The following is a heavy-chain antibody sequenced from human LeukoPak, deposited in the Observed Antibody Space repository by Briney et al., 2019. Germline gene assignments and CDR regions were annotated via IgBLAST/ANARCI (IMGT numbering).Heavy chain of an antibody. CDR1: GGSFSGYY. V-gene: IGHV4-34*01. Sequence: SETLSLTCAVYGGSFSGYYWSWIRQPPGKGLEWIGEINHSGSTNYNPSLKSRVTISVDTSKNQFSLKLSSVTAADTAVYYCASSVGATSALDYWGQGTLVTVSS. CDR2: INHSGST. D-gene: IGHD1-26*01. J-gene: IGHJ4*02. CDR3: ASSVGATSALDY.